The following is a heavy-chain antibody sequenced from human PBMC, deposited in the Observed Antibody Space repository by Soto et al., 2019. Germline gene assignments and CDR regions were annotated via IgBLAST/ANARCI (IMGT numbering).Heavy chain of an antibody. D-gene: IGHD4-17*01. V-gene: IGHV3-43*01. J-gene: IGHJ4*02. Sequence: EVQLVESGGVVVQPGGSLRLSCAASGFTFDDYTMHWVRQAPGKGLEWVSLIFWDGSNTHYADSVKGRFTLSRDNRKNSLYLQMDRVRTEDTAVYYCAKDMAYGGNSGPFDYWGQGTLVTVSS. CDR3: AKDMAYGGNSGPFDY. CDR1: GFTFDDYT. CDR2: IFWDGSNT.